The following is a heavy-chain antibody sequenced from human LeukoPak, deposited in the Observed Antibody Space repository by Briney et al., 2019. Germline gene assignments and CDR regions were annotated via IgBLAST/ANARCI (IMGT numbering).Heavy chain of an antibody. Sequence: VASVKVSCKASGYTFTGYYMHWVRQAPGQGLEWMGWINPNSGGTNYAQKFQGRVTMTRDTSISTAYMELSSLRSEDTAVYYCTRHTSPTFDYWGQGTLVTVSS. CDR1: GYTFTGYY. D-gene: IGHD2-2*01. CDR2: INPNSGGT. CDR3: TRHTSPTFDY. V-gene: IGHV1-2*02. J-gene: IGHJ4*02.